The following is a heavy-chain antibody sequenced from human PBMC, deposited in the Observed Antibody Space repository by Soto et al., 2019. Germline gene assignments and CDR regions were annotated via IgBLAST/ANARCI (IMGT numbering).Heavy chain of an antibody. CDR3: ATGDIVLMVYAQLDY. CDR1: GFTFSSYA. Sequence: AGGSLRLSCAASGFTFSSYAMSWVRQAPGKGLEWVSAISGSGGSTYYADSVKGRFTISRDNSKNTLYLQMNSLRAEDTAVYYCATGDIVLMVYAQLDYWRQGTLVTVSS. D-gene: IGHD2-8*01. J-gene: IGHJ4*02. V-gene: IGHV3-23*01. CDR2: ISGSGGST.